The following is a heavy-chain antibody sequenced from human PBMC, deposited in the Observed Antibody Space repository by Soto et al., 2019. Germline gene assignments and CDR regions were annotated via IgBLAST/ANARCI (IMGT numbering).Heavy chain of an antibody. CDR3: ARGSSRELEY. D-gene: IGHD1-1*01. J-gene: IGHJ4*02. V-gene: IGHV3-33*01. CDR2: IWYDGSNK. CDR1: GFTFSNFG. Sequence: PGGSLRLSCAASGFTFSNFGMHWVRQAPGKGLEWVAIIWYDGSNKYYADSVKGRFTISRDNSKNTLYLQMNSLRVEDTAVYFCARGSSRELEYWGQGTLVTVSS.